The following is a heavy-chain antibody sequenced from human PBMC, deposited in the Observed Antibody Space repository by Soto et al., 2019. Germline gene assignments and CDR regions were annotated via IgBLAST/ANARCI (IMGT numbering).Heavy chain of an antibody. CDR1: GGSFSGYY. Sequence: PSETLSLTCAVYGGSFSGYYWSWIRQPPGKGLEWIGEINHSGSTNYNPSLKSRVTISVDTSKNQFSLKLSSVTAADTAVYYCARGWGSGSYYYYYYGMDVWGQGTTVTVSS. CDR3: ARGWGSGSYYYYYYGMDV. J-gene: IGHJ6*02. V-gene: IGHV4-34*01. D-gene: IGHD3-10*01. CDR2: INHSGST.